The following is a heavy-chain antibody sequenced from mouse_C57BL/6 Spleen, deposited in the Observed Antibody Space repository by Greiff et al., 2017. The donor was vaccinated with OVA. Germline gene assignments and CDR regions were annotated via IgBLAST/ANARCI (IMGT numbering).Heavy chain of an antibody. J-gene: IGHJ1*03. V-gene: IGHV8-8*01. D-gene: IGHD4-1*02. CDR2: IWWDADK. Sequence: QVTLKESGPGILQPSQTLSLTCSFSGFSLSTFGMGVGWLRQPSGQGLVWLAHIWWDADKYYNPALKSWITLSKDTSKNQVFLKIASVDTADTATYYCARSTGTRGYFDVWGTGTTVTVSS. CDR1: GFSLSTFGMG. CDR3: ARSTGTRGYFDV.